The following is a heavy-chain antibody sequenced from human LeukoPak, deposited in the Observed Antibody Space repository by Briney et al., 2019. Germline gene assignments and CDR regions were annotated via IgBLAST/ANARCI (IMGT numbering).Heavy chain of an antibody. D-gene: IGHD3-10*02. V-gene: IGHV4-4*07. CDR2: VYTSGST. CDR3: ARTHGYAMFSY. CDR1: GGSNSSYF. Sequence: SETLSLPCTVSGGSNSSYFWNWIRQPAGKGLEWIGRVYTSGSTNYNPSLKSRVTMSLDTSKNQFSLRLTSVTAADTAVYYCARTHGYAMFSYSGQGTLVTVSS. J-gene: IGHJ4*02.